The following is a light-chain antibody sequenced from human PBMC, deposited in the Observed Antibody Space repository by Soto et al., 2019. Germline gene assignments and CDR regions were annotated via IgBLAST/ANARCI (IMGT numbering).Light chain of an antibody. V-gene: IGKV3-20*01. Sequence: IVLTQSPGTLSLTPGERATLSCRASQSVSSSYLAWYQQKPGQAPRLLIYGASGRATGIPDRFSGSGSGTDFTLTISRLEPEDSAVYYCQQYGSSPPLTFGPGTRVDIK. CDR1: QSVSSSY. J-gene: IGKJ3*01. CDR2: GAS. CDR3: QQYGSSPPLT.